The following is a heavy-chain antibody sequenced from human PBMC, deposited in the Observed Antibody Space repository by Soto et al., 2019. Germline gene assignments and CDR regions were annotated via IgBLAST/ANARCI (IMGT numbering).Heavy chain of an antibody. CDR2: ICWDGGTT. CDR3: AKGGEYWYFDL. D-gene: IGHD3-10*01. CDR1: GFTFDYYT. Sequence: EMQLVESGGVVVQPGGSLRLACAASGFTFDYYTMHWVRQVPGKGLDWVSTICWDGGTTYYAESVKGRFTISRDNSKNSLYLKINGMRIEDSALYYCAKGGEYWYFDLWCRCTLVTVSS. J-gene: IGHJ2*01. V-gene: IGHV3-43*01.